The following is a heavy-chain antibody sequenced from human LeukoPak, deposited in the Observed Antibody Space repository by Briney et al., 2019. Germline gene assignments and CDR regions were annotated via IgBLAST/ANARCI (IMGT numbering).Heavy chain of an antibody. D-gene: IGHD3-16*01. J-gene: IGHJ4*02. CDR3: ARDPDGYDYVWGSYEGRFDY. Sequence: ASVKVSCKASGYTFTSYYMHWVRQAPGQGLEWMGIINPSGGSTSYAQKFQGRVTMTRDTSTSTVYMELSSLRSEDTAVYYCARDPDGYDYVWGSYEGRFDYWGQGTLVTVSS. CDR2: INPSGGST. V-gene: IGHV1-46*01. CDR1: GYTFTSYY.